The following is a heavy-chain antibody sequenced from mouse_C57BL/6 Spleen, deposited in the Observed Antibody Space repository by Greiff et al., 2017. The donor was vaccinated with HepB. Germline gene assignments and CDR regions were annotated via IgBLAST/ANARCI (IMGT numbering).Heavy chain of an antibody. D-gene: IGHD2-3*01. CDR1: GFSLTSYG. V-gene: IGHV2-6*01. CDR3: ATRHDGYPFAY. Sequence: VQRVESGPGLVAPSQSLSITCTVSGFSLTSYGVDWVRQSPGKGLEWLGVIWGVGSTNYNSALKYRLSISKDNSKSQVFLKMNSLQTDDTAMYYCATRHDGYPFAYWGQVTLVTVSA. CDR2: IWGVGST. J-gene: IGHJ3*01.